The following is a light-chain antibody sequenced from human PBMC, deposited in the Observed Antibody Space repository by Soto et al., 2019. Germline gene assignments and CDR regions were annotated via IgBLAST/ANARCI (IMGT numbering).Light chain of an antibody. CDR1: QSIASY. Sequence: IQMTQYPLSLSASVGDRVTITCRASQSIASYVNWYQQKPGKAPRLLILGAVILQSGVPSRFSGSGSGTDFTLTISSLQPEDFATYYCQRDYNNIRTFGQGTKVDIK. CDR3: QRDYNNIRT. J-gene: IGKJ1*01. CDR2: GAV. V-gene: IGKV1-39*01.